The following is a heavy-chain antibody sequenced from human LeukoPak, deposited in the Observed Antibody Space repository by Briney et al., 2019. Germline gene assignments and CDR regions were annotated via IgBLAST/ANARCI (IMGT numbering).Heavy chain of an antibody. V-gene: IGHV4-31*03. J-gene: IGHJ4*02. CDR2: IYYSVST. CDR3: ASRLVVINEAYFDY. CDR1: GGSISSVGSY. D-gene: IGHD3-22*01. Sequence: SETLSLTCTVSGGSISSVGSYWSWIRQHPGKGLEWIGYIYYSVSTYYNPSLKSRVTISVDTSKNQFSLKLSSVTAADTAVYYCASRLVVINEAYFDYWGQGTLATVSS.